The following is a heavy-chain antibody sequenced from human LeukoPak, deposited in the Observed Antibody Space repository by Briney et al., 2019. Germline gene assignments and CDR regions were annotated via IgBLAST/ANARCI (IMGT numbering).Heavy chain of an antibody. CDR3: ARHRSVSYDAFDL. CDR1: GGSISSSRYY. V-gene: IGHV4-39*01. CDR2: IYYSEST. J-gene: IGHJ3*01. Sequence: SEPLSLTCTVSGGSISSSRYYWGWIRQPPGKGLEGIGSIYYSESTYYNPSLKSQGPISIDTYKNQFSLKLSPVTAADTAVYYCARHRSVSYDAFDLWGRGTTVTVSS. D-gene: IGHD3-10*01.